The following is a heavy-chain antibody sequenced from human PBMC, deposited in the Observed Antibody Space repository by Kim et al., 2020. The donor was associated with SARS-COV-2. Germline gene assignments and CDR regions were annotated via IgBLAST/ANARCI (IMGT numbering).Heavy chain of an antibody. D-gene: IGHD6-19*01. Sequence: SLKSRVTISLNTSKNQFSLKLTSVTAADTAVYYCARAVDSSGWYVTYFDYWGQGTLVTVSS. J-gene: IGHJ4*02. V-gene: IGHV4-59*01. CDR3: ARAVDSSGWYVTYFDY.